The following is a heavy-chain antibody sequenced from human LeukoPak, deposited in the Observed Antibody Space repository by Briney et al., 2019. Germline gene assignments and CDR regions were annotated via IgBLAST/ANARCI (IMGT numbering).Heavy chain of an antibody. CDR1: GYTFTDYY. D-gene: IGHD6-13*01. CDR2: INPDSGGT. Sequence: ASVKVSCKASGYTFTDYYMHWVRQAPGQGLEWMGWINPDSGGTNYAQKFQGRVTMTRDTSISTAYMELSRLRSDDTAVFYCAREEVIAAAGPTLDYWGQGALVTVSS. J-gene: IGHJ4*02. CDR3: AREEVIAAAGPTLDY. V-gene: IGHV1-2*02.